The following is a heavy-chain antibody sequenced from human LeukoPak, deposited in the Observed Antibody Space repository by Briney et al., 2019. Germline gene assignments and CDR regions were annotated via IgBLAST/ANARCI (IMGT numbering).Heavy chain of an antibody. V-gene: IGHV5-51*01. CDR3: ARVTFGGVIGPFDY. CDR1: GYSFTNYW. J-gene: IGHJ4*02. CDR2: IYPGDSDT. D-gene: IGHD3-16*02. Sequence: GEPLKISCKGSGYSFTNYWIGWARQMPGKGLEWMGIIYPGDSDTTYSPSFQGQVTIAADKSISTAYLQWSSLKASDTAMYYCARVTFGGVIGPFDYWGQGTLVTVSS.